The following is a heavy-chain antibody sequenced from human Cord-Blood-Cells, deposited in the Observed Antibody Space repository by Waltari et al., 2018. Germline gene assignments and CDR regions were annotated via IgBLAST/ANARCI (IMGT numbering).Heavy chain of an antibody. CDR1: GGSFSGYY. CDR3: ARRTNPDFDY. Sequence: QVQLQQWGAGLLKPPETLSLTCAVNGGSFSGYYWSWIRQPPGKGLDWIGEINHSGSTNYNPSLKSRVTISVDTSKNQFSLKLSSVTAADTAVYYCARRTNPDFDYWGQGTLVTVSS. CDR2: INHSGST. V-gene: IGHV4-34*01. J-gene: IGHJ4*02.